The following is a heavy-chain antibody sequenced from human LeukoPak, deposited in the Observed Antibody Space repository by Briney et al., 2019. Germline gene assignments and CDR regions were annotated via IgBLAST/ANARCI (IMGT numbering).Heavy chain of an antibody. J-gene: IGHJ3*02. CDR1: GGSISSYY. V-gene: IGHV4-59*01. CDR3: ARVMLRDIVVVVAAHGAFDI. CDR2: IYYSGST. Sequence: SETLSLTCTVSGGSISSYYWSWIRQPPGKGLEWIGYIYYSGSTNYNPSLKSRVTISVDTSKNQFSLKLSSVTAADTAVYYCARVMLRDIVVVVAAHGAFDIWGQGTMVTVSS. D-gene: IGHD2-15*01.